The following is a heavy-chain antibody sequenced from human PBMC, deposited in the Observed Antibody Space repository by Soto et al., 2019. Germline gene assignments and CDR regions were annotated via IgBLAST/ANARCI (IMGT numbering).Heavy chain of an antibody. Sequence: QVQLVQSGAEVKKPGASVKVSCQTSGYNFSAYYFNWVRQAAGQGPEWMGWLNPRNGQTGYVQKFRGRVTMTRDTSIATVYLELSRLTSEDTAIYFCARESDTSMVDYWGQGTLVTVSS. V-gene: IGHV1-8*01. CDR1: GYNFSAYY. D-gene: IGHD5-18*01. CDR3: ARESDTSMVDY. CDR2: LNPRNGQT. J-gene: IGHJ4*02.